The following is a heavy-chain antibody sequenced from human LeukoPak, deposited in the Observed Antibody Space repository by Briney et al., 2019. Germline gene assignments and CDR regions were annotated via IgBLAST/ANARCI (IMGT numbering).Heavy chain of an antibody. J-gene: IGHJ4*02. CDR2: ISGSGGST. Sequence: PGGSLRLSCAASGFTFSSYGMHWVRQTPGKGLEWVSAISGSGGSTYYADSVKGRFTISRDNSKNTLYLQMDSLRAEDTAIYYCAKAKGDSSGWRFDYWGQGTLVTVSS. CDR1: GFTFSSYG. D-gene: IGHD6-19*01. CDR3: AKAKGDSSGWRFDY. V-gene: IGHV3-23*01.